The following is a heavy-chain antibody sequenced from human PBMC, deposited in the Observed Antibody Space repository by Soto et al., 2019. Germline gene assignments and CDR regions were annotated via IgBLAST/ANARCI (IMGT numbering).Heavy chain of an antibody. CDR3: ARWVGASNWFDP. V-gene: IGHV1-2*04. J-gene: IGHJ5*01. CDR1: GYIFSGYH. CDR2: INTNNGDT. D-gene: IGHD1-26*01. Sequence: ASVKVSCKASGYIFSGYHIHWVRQAPGQGLEWMGWINTNNGDTNYAQKFRGWVTMTRDTSINTAYVEMSRLRSGDTAVYYCARWVGASNWFDPWGQGTLVTVSS.